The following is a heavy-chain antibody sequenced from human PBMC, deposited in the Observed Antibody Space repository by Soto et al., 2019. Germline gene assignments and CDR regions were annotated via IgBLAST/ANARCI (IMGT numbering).Heavy chain of an antibody. CDR3: ARARPPFNWFDR. CDR2: INLNSGDT. Sequence: QVHLVQSGAEVKKPGASVMVSCKASGYTFTDYYMEWVRQAPGQGLEWMGWINLNSGDTNFAQQFQGRVTRTRDTSITTAYMDLTRLRSDDTAVYYCARARPPFNWFDRWGQGTLVTVSS. V-gene: IGHV1-2*02. CDR1: GYTFTDYY. D-gene: IGHD6-6*01. J-gene: IGHJ5*02.